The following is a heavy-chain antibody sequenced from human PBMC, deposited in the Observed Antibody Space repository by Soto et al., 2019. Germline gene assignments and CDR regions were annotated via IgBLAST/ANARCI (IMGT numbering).Heavy chain of an antibody. CDR1: GYRFINYW. CDR2: IDPSDSYT. CDR3: VRPGNGTPFYFDL. Sequence: EVQLVQSGAEVKKPGESLRLSCQGSGYRFINYWISWVRQMPGKGLEWVGRIDPSDSYTVYSPTFQGHVNISIDTAINTPFLEWRSLQASDTAMYYFVRPGNGTPFYFDLWGRGTLVPVSS. D-gene: IGHD1-1*01. J-gene: IGHJ4*02. V-gene: IGHV5-10-1*03.